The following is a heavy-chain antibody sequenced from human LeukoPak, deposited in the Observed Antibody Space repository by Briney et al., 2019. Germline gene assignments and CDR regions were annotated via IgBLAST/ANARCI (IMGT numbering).Heavy chain of an antibody. D-gene: IGHD3-10*01. V-gene: IGHV1-2*02. Sequence: GASVKVSCKASGGTFSSYAISWVRQAPGQGLEWMGWINPNSGGTNYAQQFQGRVTMTRDTSISTAYMELSRLRSDDTAVYYCARVYYGSGSYYLDYWGQGTLVTVSS. CDR2: INPNSGGT. CDR3: ARVYYGSGSYYLDY. CDR1: GGTFSSYA. J-gene: IGHJ4*02.